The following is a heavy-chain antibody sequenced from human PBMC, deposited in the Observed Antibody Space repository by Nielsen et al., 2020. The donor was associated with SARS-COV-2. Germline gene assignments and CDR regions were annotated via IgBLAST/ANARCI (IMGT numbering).Heavy chain of an antibody. CDR2: ISAYNGNT. Sequence: ASVKVSCKASGYTFVSYGISWVRQAPGQGLEWMGWISAYNGNTKYAQKLQGRVTMTTDTSTSTVYLALTSLKSEDTAVYYCATPITVDYFDYWGQGTLVTVSS. CDR3: ATPITVDYFDY. V-gene: IGHV1-18*01. CDR1: GYTFVSYG. J-gene: IGHJ4*02.